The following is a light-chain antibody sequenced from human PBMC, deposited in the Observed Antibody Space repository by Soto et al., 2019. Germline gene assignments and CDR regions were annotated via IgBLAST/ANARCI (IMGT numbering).Light chain of an antibody. Sequence: VLTHSPGAVALSRGKRAPLSXRASHTATRSHLAWSQQNPGXAPRLXXDVXASMATGSSDRLSGSGSGTDFTLTISRLEPEYFSVYYFQQYGRSTYTFGQGTKVDIK. CDR3: QQYGRSTYT. J-gene: IGKJ2*01. CDR1: HTATRSH. CDR2: VXA. V-gene: IGKV3-20*01.